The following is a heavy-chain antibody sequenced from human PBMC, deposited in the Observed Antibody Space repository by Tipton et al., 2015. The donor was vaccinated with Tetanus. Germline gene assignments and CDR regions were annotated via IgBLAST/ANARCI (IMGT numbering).Heavy chain of an antibody. J-gene: IGHJ4*02. CDR3: AREADCSGGSCFSGDFDN. Sequence: SLRLSCAASGFIFSSYGIHWVRQAPGKGLEWVAVSWYDGTDKYYADSVKGRFTISRDNSKNTLYLQMNSLRAEDTAVYYCAREADCSGGSCFSGDFDNWGQGTLVIVSP. D-gene: IGHD2-15*01. CDR2: SWYDGTDK. CDR1: GFIFSSYG. V-gene: IGHV3-33*01.